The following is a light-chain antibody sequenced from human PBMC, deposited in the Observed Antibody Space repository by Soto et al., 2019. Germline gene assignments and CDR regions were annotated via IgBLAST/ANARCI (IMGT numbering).Light chain of an antibody. CDR3: CSYAGRATYV. Sequence: QSVLTQPASVSGSPGQSITISCTGPSSDVGSYNLVSWYQQYPGKAPKLIIFEVFKRPSGVSHRFSGSKSGNTASLTISGLQAEDEANYYYCSYAGRATYVFGGGTKLTVL. CDR1: SSDVGSYNL. J-gene: IGLJ2*01. V-gene: IGLV2-23*02. CDR2: EVF.